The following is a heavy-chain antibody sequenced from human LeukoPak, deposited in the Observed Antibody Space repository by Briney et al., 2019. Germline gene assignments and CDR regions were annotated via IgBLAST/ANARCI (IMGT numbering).Heavy chain of an antibody. Sequence: SETLSLTCAVSGGSISSGGYSWSWIRQPPGKGLEWIGYIYHSGSTYYNPSLKSRVTISVDRSKNQFSLKLSSVTAADTAVYYCARADSSSYYFDYWGQGTLVTVSS. D-gene: IGHD6-6*01. V-gene: IGHV4-30-2*01. CDR2: IYHSGST. J-gene: IGHJ4*02. CDR1: GGSISSGGYS. CDR3: ARADSSSYYFDY.